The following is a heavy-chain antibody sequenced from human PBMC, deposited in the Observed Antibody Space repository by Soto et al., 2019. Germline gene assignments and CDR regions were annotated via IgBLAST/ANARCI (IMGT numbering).Heavy chain of an antibody. J-gene: IGHJ6*02. CDR3: ARWDTYYDFWSGYSDYYYYGMDV. CDR1: GGTFSSYA. D-gene: IGHD3-3*01. CDR2: IIPIFGTA. Sequence: SVKVSCKASGGTFSSYAISWVRQAPGQGLEWMGGIIPIFGTADYAQKFQGRVTITADKSTSTAYMELSSLRSEDTAVYYCARWDTYYDFWSGYSDYYYYGMDVWGQGTTVTVSS. V-gene: IGHV1-69*06.